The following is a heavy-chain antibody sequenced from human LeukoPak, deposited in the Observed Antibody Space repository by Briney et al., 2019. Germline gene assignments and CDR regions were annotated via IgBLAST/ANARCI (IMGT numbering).Heavy chain of an antibody. V-gene: IGHV1-2*02. D-gene: IGHD6-13*01. CDR2: INPNSGGT. CDR1: GYTFTGYY. Sequence: ASVKVSCKASGYTFTGYYMHWVRQAPGQGPEWMGWINPNSGGTNYAQKFQGRVTMTRDTSISTAYMELSRLRSDDTAVYYCARDLFAAAGIFDYWGQGTLVTVSS. CDR3: ARDLFAAAGIFDY. J-gene: IGHJ4*02.